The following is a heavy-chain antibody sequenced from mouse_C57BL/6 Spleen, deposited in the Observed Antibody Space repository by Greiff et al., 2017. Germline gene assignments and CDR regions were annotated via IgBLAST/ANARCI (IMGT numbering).Heavy chain of an antibody. J-gene: IGHJ4*01. CDR2: INPNNGGT. CDR3: ARGAFITTYYYAMDY. V-gene: IGHV1-18*01. Sequence: VQLKQSGPELVKPGASVMIPCKASGYTFTDYNMDWVKQSHGKSLEWIGDINPNNGGTIYNQKFKGKATLTVDKSSSTAYMELRSLTSEDTAVYYCARGAFITTYYYAMDYWGQGTSVTVSS. CDR1: GYTFTDYN. D-gene: IGHD1-1*01.